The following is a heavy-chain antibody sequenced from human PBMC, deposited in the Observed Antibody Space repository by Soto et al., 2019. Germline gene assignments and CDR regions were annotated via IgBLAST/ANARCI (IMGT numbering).Heavy chain of an antibody. Sequence: PSGDPALTCTVSGDSFSNYYCNWVRKSAGKGLEWIGRIYPTGSTTYNPSLKSRLTMSVDTSKNQFSLRLTSMTAADTAVYYCATGRSEVVPGAMDTWGQGTLVTVSS. CDR1: GDSFSNYY. CDR3: ATGRSEVVPGAMDT. J-gene: IGHJ5*02. CDR2: IYPTGST. D-gene: IGHD2-2*01. V-gene: IGHV4-4*07.